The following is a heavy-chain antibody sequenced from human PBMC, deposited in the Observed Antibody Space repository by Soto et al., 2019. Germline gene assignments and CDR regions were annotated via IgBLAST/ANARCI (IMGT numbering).Heavy chain of an antibody. D-gene: IGHD3-22*01. CDR3: ARDQFRPGLLYSLGFLLPEYGH. J-gene: IGHJ1*01. Sequence: TGGSLRLSCAASGFTFSSYAMSWVRQAPGKGLEWVSAISGSGGSTYYADSVKGRFTISRDNSKNTLYLQMNSLRAEDTAVYYCARDQFRPGLLYSLGFLLPEYGHWG. V-gene: IGHV3-23*01. CDR1: GFTFSSYA. CDR2: ISGSGGST.